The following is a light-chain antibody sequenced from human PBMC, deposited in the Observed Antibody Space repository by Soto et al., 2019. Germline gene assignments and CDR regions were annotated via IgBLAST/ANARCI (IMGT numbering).Light chain of an antibody. CDR3: QQYSRLT. CDR2: DAS. J-gene: IGKJ4*01. Sequence: DIQMTQSPSTLSASVGDRVTITCRASQSISSWLAWYQQKPGKAPKLLIYDASSLESGVPSRFSGSGSGTEFTLTISSLQPDDFATYYCQQYSRLTFGGGTKVEIK. V-gene: IGKV1-5*01. CDR1: QSISSW.